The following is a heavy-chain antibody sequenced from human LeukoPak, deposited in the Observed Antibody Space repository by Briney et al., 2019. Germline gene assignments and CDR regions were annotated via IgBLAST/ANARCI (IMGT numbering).Heavy chain of an antibody. V-gene: IGHV4-31*03. D-gene: IGHD3-10*01. CDR2: IYYSGST. Sequence: SETLSLTCSVSGGSVTSGTYHWGWIRQPPGKGLEWIGYIYYSGSTYYNPSLKSRVTISVDTSKNQFSLKLSSVTAADTAVYYCALVRGPHNWFDPWGQGTLVTVSS. CDR3: ALVRGPHNWFDP. J-gene: IGHJ5*02. CDR1: GGSVTSGTYH.